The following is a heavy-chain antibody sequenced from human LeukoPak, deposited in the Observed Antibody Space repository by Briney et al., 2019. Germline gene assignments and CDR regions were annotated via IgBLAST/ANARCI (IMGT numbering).Heavy chain of an antibody. J-gene: IGHJ1*01. CDR1: GFTFSSYW. CDR2: IKSDGKT. V-gene: IGHV3-74*01. Sequence: GGSLRLSCAASGFTFSSYWMHWVRQAPGKGLVWVSRIKSDGKTNYADSVKGRFTISRDNAKNTVSLQMNSPRAEDTGVYYCARAPSEIGGYYPEYFRHWAQGTLVTVSS. D-gene: IGHD3-22*01. CDR3: ARAPSEIGGYYPEYFRH.